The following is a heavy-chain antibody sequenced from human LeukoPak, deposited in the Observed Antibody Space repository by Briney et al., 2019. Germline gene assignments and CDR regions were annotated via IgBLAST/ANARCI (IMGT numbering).Heavy chain of an antibody. CDR3: ARVWVQRFDP. J-gene: IGHJ5*02. D-gene: IGHD1-1*01. CDR1: GGSISSYY. V-gene: IGHV4-59*01. Sequence: PSETLSLTCTVSGGSISSYYWSWIRQPPGKGLEWIGYIYYSGSTNYNPSLKSRVTISVDMSKNQFSLKLSSVTAADAAVYYCARVWVQRFDPWGQGTLVTVSS. CDR2: IYYSGST.